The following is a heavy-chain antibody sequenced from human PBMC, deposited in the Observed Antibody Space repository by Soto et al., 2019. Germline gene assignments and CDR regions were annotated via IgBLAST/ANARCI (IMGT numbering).Heavy chain of an antibody. Sequence: GGSLRLSCAASGITFSSYAMSWVRQAPGKGLEWVSSISDNGGSTYYADSVKGRFTISRDSSRSTLYLQMHSLRADDTAVYYCAKSGYYDYYCYYMDVWGKGTTVTVSS. CDR1: GITFSSYA. CDR2: ISDNGGST. CDR3: AKSGYYDYYCYYMDV. J-gene: IGHJ6*03. D-gene: IGHD3-3*01. V-gene: IGHV3-23*01.